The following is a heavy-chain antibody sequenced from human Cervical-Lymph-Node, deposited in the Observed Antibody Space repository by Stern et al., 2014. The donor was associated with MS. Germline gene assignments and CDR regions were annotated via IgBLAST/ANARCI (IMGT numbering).Heavy chain of an antibody. V-gene: IGHV1-8*01. CDR1: GYIFTSDD. J-gene: IGHJ1*01. D-gene: IGHD7-27*01. CDR3: TKAWGH. Sequence: QVQLVQSGAEVRKPGASVRLSCKASGYIFTSDDINWVRQASGQGLEWMGWMNPDSGDTGFEQKFRGRVTMTRDISTSTAYMELSSLTSEDTAVYYCTKAWGHWDQGTQVTVSS. CDR2: MNPDSGDT.